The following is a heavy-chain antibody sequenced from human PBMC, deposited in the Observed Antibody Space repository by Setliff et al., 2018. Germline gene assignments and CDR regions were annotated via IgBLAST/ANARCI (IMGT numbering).Heavy chain of an antibody. V-gene: IGHV4-34*01. CDR1: GGSFSGYS. D-gene: IGHD3-16*02. J-gene: IGHJ6*02. Sequence: PSETLSLTCAVYGGSFSGYSWSWLRQPPGKVLAWIGEINHSGSTHYNPSLKSRVTISVDTPKNQFYLKLSSVTAADAAVYYCARGKVLYDYVWGSYRYEDYYYGMDVGGQGSTVTVSS. CDR3: ARGKVLYDYVWGSYRYEDYYYGMDV. CDR2: INHSGST.